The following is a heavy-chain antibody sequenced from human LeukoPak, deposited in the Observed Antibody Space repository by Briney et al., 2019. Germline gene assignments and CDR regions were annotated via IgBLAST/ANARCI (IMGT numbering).Heavy chain of an antibody. CDR2: IYYSGSS. J-gene: IGHJ3*02. V-gene: IGHV4-39*07. D-gene: IGHD6-19*01. Sequence: SETLSLTCTVSVGSISSSSYYWGWIRQPPGKGLVWIGSIYYSGSSYSNPSLKSRVTISVDTSKNQFSLTLSSVTAADTAVYYCVRDFQGYSSGWYMWVGAFDIWGQGTMVTVSS. CDR3: VRDFQGYSSGWYMWVGAFDI. CDR1: VGSISSSSYY.